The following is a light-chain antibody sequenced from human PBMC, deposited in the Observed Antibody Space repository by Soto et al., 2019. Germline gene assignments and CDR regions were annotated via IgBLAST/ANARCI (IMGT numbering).Light chain of an antibody. V-gene: IGLV2-14*03. CDR1: SSDVGGYEY. CDR2: DVT. Sequence: QSALTQHASVSGSPGQSITISCTGTSSDVGGYEYVSWYQQHPGKAPKLIIYDVTYRPSGVSGRFSGSKSGNTASLTISGLQAEDEADYYCNSFISSTTPLVFGGGTKLTVL. J-gene: IGLJ2*01. CDR3: NSFISSTTPLV.